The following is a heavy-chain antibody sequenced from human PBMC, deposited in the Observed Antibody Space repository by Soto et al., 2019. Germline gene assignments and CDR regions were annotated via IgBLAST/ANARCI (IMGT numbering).Heavy chain of an antibody. Sequence: QVQLVQSGAEVKKPGSSVKVSCKAPGGTFSSYAISWVRQAPGQGLEWMGGIIPIFGTPNYAQKFQGRVTITADESPSTGYMELGSLRSEDTAVYYCARSQGGSSSLDIYYYYYYGMDVWGQGTTVTVSS. J-gene: IGHJ6*02. V-gene: IGHV1-69*01. CDR1: GGTFSSYA. CDR2: IIPIFGTP. D-gene: IGHD2-15*01. CDR3: ARSQGGSSSLDIYYYYYYGMDV.